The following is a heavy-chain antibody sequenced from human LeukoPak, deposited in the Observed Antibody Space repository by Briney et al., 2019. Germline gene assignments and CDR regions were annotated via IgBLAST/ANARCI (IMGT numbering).Heavy chain of an antibody. CDR3: ASGVAVRDY. V-gene: IGHV4-34*01. D-gene: IGHD2-15*01. CDR1: GRSFSGYY. J-gene: IGHJ4*02. Sequence: PSETLSLTCDVYGRSFSGYYWSWIRQPPGKGLEWIGEINHSGSTNYNPSLKSRVTISVDTSKNQFSLKLSSVTAADTAVYYCASGVAVRDYWGQGTLVTVSS. CDR2: INHSGST.